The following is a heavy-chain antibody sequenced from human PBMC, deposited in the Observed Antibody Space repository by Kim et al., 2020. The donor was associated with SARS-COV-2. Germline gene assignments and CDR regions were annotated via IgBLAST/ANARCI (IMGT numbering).Heavy chain of an antibody. Sequence: GGSLRLSCAASGFTFSAHALHWVRQAPGKGLEWVALIAYDGSHISYPDSVKGRFIISRDNTKSTLYLQMNSLRPEDTAVYYCLAEIGSQSFDHWGQGTLV. V-gene: IGHV3-30*04. CDR3: LAEIGSQSFDH. CDR2: IAYDGSHI. D-gene: IGHD3-10*01. CDR1: GFTFSAHA. J-gene: IGHJ4*02.